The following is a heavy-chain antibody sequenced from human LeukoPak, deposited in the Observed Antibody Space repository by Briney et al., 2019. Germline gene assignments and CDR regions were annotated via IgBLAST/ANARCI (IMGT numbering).Heavy chain of an antibody. CDR3: ARELTRELLIWAYGMDV. CDR2: ISSNGGST. J-gene: IGHJ6*02. CDR1: GFTFSSYA. Sequence: GGSLRLSCSASGFTFSSYAMHWVRQAPGKGLEYVSAISSNGGSTYCADSVKGRFTISRDNSKNTLYLQMSSLRAEDTAVYYCARELTRELLIWAYGMDVWGQGTTVTVSS. V-gene: IGHV3-64D*06. D-gene: IGHD3-10*01.